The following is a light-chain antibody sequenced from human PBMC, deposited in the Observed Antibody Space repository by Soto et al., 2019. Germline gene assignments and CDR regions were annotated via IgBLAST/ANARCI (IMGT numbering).Light chain of an antibody. CDR1: QSVIRK. V-gene: IGKV3-20*01. CDR2: DTS. Sequence: EIVMTQSPVTLSVSPGERATLSCRASQSVIRKLVWYQQKPGQAPRLLIYDTSTRATGIPARFSGSGSGTDFTLTISRLEPEDFAVYYCQQYGSSPWTFGQGTRLEIK. J-gene: IGKJ5*01. CDR3: QQYGSSPWT.